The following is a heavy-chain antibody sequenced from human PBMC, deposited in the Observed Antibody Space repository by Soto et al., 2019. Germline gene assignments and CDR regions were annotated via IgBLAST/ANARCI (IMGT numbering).Heavy chain of an antibody. CDR1: GGSISGSY. J-gene: IGHJ4*02. Sequence: SETLSLTCSVSGGSISGSYGSWIRQSPGKGLEWLGYVYYTGSTNYSPSLRSRVSISVDTSKNEFSLRLSSVTAADTAVYFCARSVAVPGAHIDYWGQGTQVTVSS. V-gene: IGHV4-59*01. CDR3: ARSVAVPGAHIDY. D-gene: IGHD6-19*01. CDR2: VYYTGST.